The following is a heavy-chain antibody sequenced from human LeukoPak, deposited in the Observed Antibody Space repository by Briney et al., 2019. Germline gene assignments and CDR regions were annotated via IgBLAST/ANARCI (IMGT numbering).Heavy chain of an antibody. CDR2: ISSSSSYI. CDR3: ARGEVLLWFGESESGYYYGMDV. CDR1: GFTFSSYS. J-gene: IGHJ6*04. D-gene: IGHD3-10*01. Sequence: GGSLRLSCAASGFTFSSYSMNWVRQAPGKGLEWFSSISSSSSYIYYADSVKGRFTISRDNAKNSLYLQMNSLRAEDTAVYYCARGEVLLWFGESESGYYYGMDVWGKGTTVTVSS. V-gene: IGHV3-21*01.